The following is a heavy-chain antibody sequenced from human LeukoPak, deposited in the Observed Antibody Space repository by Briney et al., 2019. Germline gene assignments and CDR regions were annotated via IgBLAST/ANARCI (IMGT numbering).Heavy chain of an antibody. CDR3: ARENYYGSGSQYFDY. CDR2: ISSSSRYI. J-gene: IGHJ4*02. V-gene: IGHV3-21*01. CDR1: GFTFSSYS. Sequence: NPGGSLRLSCAASGFTFSSYSMNWVRQAPGKGLEWVSSISSSSRYIYYADSVKGRFTISRDNAKNSLYLQMNSLRAEDTAVYYCARENYYGSGSQYFDYWGQGTLVTVSS. D-gene: IGHD3-10*01.